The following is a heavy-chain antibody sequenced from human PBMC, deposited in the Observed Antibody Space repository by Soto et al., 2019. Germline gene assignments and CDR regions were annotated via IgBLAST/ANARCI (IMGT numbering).Heavy chain of an antibody. Sequence: GGSLRLSCAASGFTFSSYWMSWVRQAPGKGLEWVANIKQDGSEKYYVDSVKGRLTISRDNAKNSLYLQMNSLRAEDTAVYYCARLKYDILTGYTTYYYYMDVWGKGTTVTVSS. CDR1: GFTFSSYW. J-gene: IGHJ6*03. V-gene: IGHV3-7*01. CDR2: IKQDGSEK. D-gene: IGHD3-9*01. CDR3: ARLKYDILTGYTTYYYYMDV.